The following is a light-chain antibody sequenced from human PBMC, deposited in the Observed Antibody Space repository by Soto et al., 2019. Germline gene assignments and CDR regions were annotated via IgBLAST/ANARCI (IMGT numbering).Light chain of an antibody. J-gene: IGLJ2*01. CDR2: EGN. Sequence: QSALTQPASVSGSPGETITISCSGTSSDVGTYNPVTWYQQHPGRVPKLILYEGNQRPSGVSSRFSASKSGNTASLAISGLQVEDEANYFCCSYASSRTLLFGGGTKVTVL. CDR1: SSDVGTYNP. CDR3: CSYASSRTLL. V-gene: IGLV2-23*01.